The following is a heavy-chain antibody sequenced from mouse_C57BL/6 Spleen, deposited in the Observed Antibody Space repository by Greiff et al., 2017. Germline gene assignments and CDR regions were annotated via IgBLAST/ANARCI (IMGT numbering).Heavy chain of an antibody. CDR3: ARSEDYGTLYAMDY. CDR1: GYTFTSYW. CDR2: IHPNSGST. J-gene: IGHJ4*01. V-gene: IGHV1-64*01. Sequence: QVQLQQPGAELVQPGASVKLSCKASGYTFTSYWMHWVKQRPGQGLEWIGMIHPNSGSTNYNEKFKSKATLTVDKSSSTAYMQLSSLTSEDSAVYYCARSEDYGTLYAMDYWGQGTSVTVSS. D-gene: IGHD2-1*01.